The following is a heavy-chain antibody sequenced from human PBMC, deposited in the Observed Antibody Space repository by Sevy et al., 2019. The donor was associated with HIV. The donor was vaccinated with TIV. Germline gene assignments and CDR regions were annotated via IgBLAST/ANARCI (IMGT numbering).Heavy chain of an antibody. J-gene: IGHJ3*01. V-gene: IGHV1-2*02. CDR1: GFTFTGYY. CDR2: INPNSGGA. D-gene: IGHD3-10*01. Sequence: ASVKVSCKASGFTFTGYYLHWVRQAPGQGLEWMGWINPNSGGANSAQKFQGRVTMTRDTSISTVYMELTSLRSDDTAMYYCARPYNEYTSPRSAFDLWGQGTMVTVSS. CDR3: ARPYNEYTSPRSAFDL.